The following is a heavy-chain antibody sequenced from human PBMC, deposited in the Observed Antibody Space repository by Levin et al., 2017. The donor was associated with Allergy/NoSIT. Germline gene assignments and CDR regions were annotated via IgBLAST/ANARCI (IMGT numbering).Heavy chain of an antibody. Sequence: KAGGSLRLSCVTSGITFSSYTMNWVRQAPGKGPEWVACITKNGDVDYADSVKGRFTISRDNAASTLHLQMNSLRDEDTAVYYCARDDASGSRTRGIYWGQGTLVTVSS. CDR2: ITKNGDV. D-gene: IGHD3-10*01. CDR3: ARDDASGSRTRGIY. CDR1: GITFSSYT. V-gene: IGHV3-21*06. J-gene: IGHJ4*02.